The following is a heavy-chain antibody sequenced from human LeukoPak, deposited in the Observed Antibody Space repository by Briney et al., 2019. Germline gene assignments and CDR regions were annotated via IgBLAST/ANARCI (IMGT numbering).Heavy chain of an antibody. D-gene: IGHD6-13*01. CDR2: ISYDGSNK. Sequence: GGSLRLSCAASGFTFSSYAMHWVRQAPGKGLEWVAVISYDGSNKYYADSVKGRFTISRDNSKNTLYLQMNSLRAEDTAVYYCARDLVRQLEPYYFDYWGQGTLVTVSS. J-gene: IGHJ4*02. CDR3: ARDLVRQLEPYYFDY. CDR1: GFTFSSYA. V-gene: IGHV3-30-3*01.